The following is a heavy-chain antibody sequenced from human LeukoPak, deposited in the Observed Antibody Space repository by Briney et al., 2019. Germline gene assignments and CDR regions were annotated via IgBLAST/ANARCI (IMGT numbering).Heavy chain of an antibody. D-gene: IGHD1-26*01. V-gene: IGHV3-48*01. CDR3: VKDEWDL. J-gene: IGHJ1*01. CDR2: IDPSSRSI. Sequence: PGGSLRLSCAASGFMFSSYSMNWVRQVSGKGLEWVAYIDPSSRSIYYTDSVKGRFAISRDNAKNSLFLQMNSLRAEDTALYYCVKDEWDLWGRGTLVTVS. CDR1: GFMFSSYS.